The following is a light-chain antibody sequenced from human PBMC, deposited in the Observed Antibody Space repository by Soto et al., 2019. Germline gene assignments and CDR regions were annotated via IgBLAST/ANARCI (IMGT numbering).Light chain of an antibody. CDR3: QQYGYSRWT. Sequence: ELVLTQSPGTLSLSPGERATLSCRASQSVRSNYLAWYQHKPGQAPRLLIYAAFSRDTGIPDRFSGSGSGTDFTLTINRLEPEDFAVYYCQQYGYSRWTFGQGTKVEIK. CDR1: QSVRSNY. V-gene: IGKV3-20*01. CDR2: AAF. J-gene: IGKJ1*01.